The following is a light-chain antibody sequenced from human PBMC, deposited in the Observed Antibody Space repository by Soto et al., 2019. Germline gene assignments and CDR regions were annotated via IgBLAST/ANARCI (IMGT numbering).Light chain of an antibody. Sequence: EVVLTRAAAILSISPGERATLSCRASQSVSSYLAWYQQKPGQAPRLLIYDASNRATGIPARFSGSGSGTDFTLTISSLEPEDFAVYYCQQRSNWPPITFGQGTRLEIK. J-gene: IGKJ5*01. CDR1: QSVSSY. V-gene: IGKV3-11*01. CDR3: QQRSNWPPIT. CDR2: DAS.